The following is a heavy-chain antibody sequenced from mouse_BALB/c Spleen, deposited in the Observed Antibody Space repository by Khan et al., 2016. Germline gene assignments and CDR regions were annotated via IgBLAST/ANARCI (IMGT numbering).Heavy chain of an antibody. CDR1: GYTFTDYV. CDR2: IYPGSNNI. Sequence: QVQLQQSGPELVKPGASVNMSCKASGYTFTDYVIGWVKQRTGQGLEWIGEIYPGSNNIYYNEKFKDKATLTAYQSSSSAYMQLSSLTSEASAVYFCARSGSVSYNTCDNWGQGASVTVSS. CDR3: ARSGSVSYNTCDN. V-gene: IGHV1-81*01. D-gene: IGHD2-13*01. J-gene: IGHJ4*01.